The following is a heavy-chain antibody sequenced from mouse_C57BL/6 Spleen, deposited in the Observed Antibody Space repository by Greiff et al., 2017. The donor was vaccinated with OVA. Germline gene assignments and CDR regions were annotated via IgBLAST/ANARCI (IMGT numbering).Heavy chain of an antibody. CDR2: IYPGDGDT. CDR1: GYAFSSSW. CDR3: ARDYSNSFDY. D-gene: IGHD2-5*01. J-gene: IGHJ2*01. Sequence: VQLQESGPELVKPGASVKISCKASGYAFSSSWMNWVKQRPGKGLEWIGRIYPGDGDTNYNGKFKGKATLTADKSSSTAYMQLSSLTSEDSAVYFCARDYSNSFDYWGQGTTLTVSS. V-gene: IGHV1-82*01.